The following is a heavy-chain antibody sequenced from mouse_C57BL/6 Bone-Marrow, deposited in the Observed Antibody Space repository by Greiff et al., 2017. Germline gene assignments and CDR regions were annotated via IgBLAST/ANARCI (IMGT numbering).Heavy chain of an antibody. Sequence: EVKLMESGGGLVQPGGSMKLSCAASGFTFSDAWMDWVRQSPEKGLEWVAEIRHKANNHATYYAESVKGRFTISRDDPKSSVYLQMNSLRAEDTGIYYCTRPYGNYGFDYWGQGTTLTVSS. CDR1: GFTFSDAW. V-gene: IGHV6-6*01. CDR2: IRHKANNHAT. J-gene: IGHJ2*01. CDR3: TRPYGNYGFDY. D-gene: IGHD2-1*01.